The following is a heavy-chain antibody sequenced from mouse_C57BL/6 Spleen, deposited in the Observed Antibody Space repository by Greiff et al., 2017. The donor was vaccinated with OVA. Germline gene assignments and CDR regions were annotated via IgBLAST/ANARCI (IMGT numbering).Heavy chain of an antibody. J-gene: IGHJ1*03. CDR1: GFTFSDYG. V-gene: IGHV5-17*01. CDR2: ISSGSSTI. CDR3: ARNDYYGSSYWYFDV. Sequence: EVQRVESGAGLVKPGGSLKLSCAASGFTFSDYGMHWVRQAPEKGLEWVAYISSGSSTIDYADTVKGRFAISRDNAKNTLFLQMTSLRSEDTAMYYCARNDYYGSSYWYFDVWGTGTTVTVSS. D-gene: IGHD1-1*01.